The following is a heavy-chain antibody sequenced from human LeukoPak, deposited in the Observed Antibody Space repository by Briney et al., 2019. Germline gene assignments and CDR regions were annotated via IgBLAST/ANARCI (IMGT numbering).Heavy chain of an antibody. J-gene: IGHJ4*02. CDR3: ARGPPPDLDY. V-gene: IGHV4-4*07. CDR1: RDSISSYY. Sequence: SETLSLTCTVSRDSISSYYWSWVRQPAGKGLEWIGRIHPSGSTNYNPSLKSRVTLSVDTSKNQFSLKLSSVTAADTAVYYCARGPPPDLDYWGPGTLVTVSS. CDR2: IHPSGST.